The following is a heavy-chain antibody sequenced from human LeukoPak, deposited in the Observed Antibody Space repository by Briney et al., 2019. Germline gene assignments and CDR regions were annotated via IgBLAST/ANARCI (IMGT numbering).Heavy chain of an antibody. V-gene: IGHV3-74*01. CDR2: INSDGSST. D-gene: IGHD3-10*01. CDR1: GSTFSRHW. J-gene: IGHJ4*02. CDR3: ARGPDASGIYRPGDY. Sequence: GGSLRLSCAASGSTFSRHWMHWVRQAPGKGLVWVSRINSDGSSTSYAESVKGRFTISRDNANNILFLQMNSLGAEDTAVYYCARGPDASGIYRPGDYWGQGTLVTVSS.